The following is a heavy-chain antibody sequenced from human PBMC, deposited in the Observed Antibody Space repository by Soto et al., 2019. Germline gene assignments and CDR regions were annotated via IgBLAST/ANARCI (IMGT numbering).Heavy chain of an antibody. CDR1: GGSISSYY. D-gene: IGHD6-19*01. V-gene: IGHV4-59*01. CDR2: IYYSGST. Sequence: PSETLSLTCTVSGGSISSYYWSWIRQPPGKGLEWIGYIYYSGSTNYNPSLKSRVTISVDTSKNQFSLKLSSVTAADTAVYYCARCIAVAGITFDYWGQGTLVTVSS. CDR3: ARCIAVAGITFDY. J-gene: IGHJ4*02.